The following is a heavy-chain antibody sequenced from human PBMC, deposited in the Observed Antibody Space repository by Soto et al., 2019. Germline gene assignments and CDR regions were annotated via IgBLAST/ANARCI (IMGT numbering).Heavy chain of an antibody. CDR1: GYTFTSYG. V-gene: IGHV1-18*04. Sequence: GASVKVSCKASGYTFTSYGISWVRQAPGQGLEWMGWISAYNGNTNYAQKLQGRVTMTTDTSTSTAYMELRSLRSDDTAVYYCARVLPVALSIAARPIWFDPWGQGTPVTVSS. D-gene: IGHD6-6*01. CDR2: ISAYNGNT. CDR3: ARVLPVALSIAARPIWFDP. J-gene: IGHJ5*02.